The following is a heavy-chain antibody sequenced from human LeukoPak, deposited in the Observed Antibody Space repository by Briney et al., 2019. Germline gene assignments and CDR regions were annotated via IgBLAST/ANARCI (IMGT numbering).Heavy chain of an antibody. Sequence: PSQTLSVTCTVSGGSISSGSYYWSWIRQPAGKGLEWIGRIYTSGSTNYNPSLKSRVTISVDTSKNQFSLKLSSVTAADTAVYYCAREDGINGFFDYWGQGTLVTVSS. V-gene: IGHV4-61*02. D-gene: IGHD3-10*01. CDR2: IYTSGST. J-gene: IGHJ4*02. CDR1: GGSISSGSYY. CDR3: AREDGINGFFDY.